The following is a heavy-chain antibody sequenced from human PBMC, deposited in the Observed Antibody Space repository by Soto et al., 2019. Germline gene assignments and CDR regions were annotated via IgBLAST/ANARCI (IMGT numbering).Heavy chain of an antibody. V-gene: IGHV4-38-2*01. D-gene: IGHD3-10*01. CDR1: GYSITSSSF. CDR3: ARPRTNFGAVDS. CDR2: IYLGGTT. J-gene: IGHJ4*02. Sequence: QVQLQESGPGLVKPSETLSLTCAVSGYSITSSSFWGWIRQPPGKWLEWIGSIYLGGTTYYDPSLKSRVTISVDTSRNEFSLQLSSVTAADTAVYYCARPRTNFGAVDSWGQGALVTVST.